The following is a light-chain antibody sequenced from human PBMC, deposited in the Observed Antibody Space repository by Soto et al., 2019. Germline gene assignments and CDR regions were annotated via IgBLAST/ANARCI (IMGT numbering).Light chain of an antibody. V-gene: IGKV1-39*01. CDR2: GAS. Sequence: DIQMTQSPSSLSASVGDRVTITCRASQTISSYLNWYHQKPGKTPQLLIYGASSLQSGAPSRFSGSGSGTHFTLTISSLQPEDCATYYCQQSYTTPYTFGQGTKLEIK. J-gene: IGKJ2*01. CDR1: QTISSY. CDR3: QQSYTTPYT.